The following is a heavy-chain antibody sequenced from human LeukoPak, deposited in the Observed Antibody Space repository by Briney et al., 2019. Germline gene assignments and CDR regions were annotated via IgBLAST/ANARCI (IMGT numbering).Heavy chain of an antibody. D-gene: IGHD2-2*01. J-gene: IGHJ5*02. V-gene: IGHV4-39*01. Sequence: SETLSLTCTVSGGSISSSSYYWGWIRQPPGKGLEWIGSIYYSGSTYYNPSLKGRVTISVDTSKNQFSLKLSSVTAADTAVYYCARTLGALVVVPAAIGFDPWGQGALVTVSS. CDR2: IYYSGST. CDR1: GGSISSSSYY. CDR3: ARTLGALVVVPAAIGFDP.